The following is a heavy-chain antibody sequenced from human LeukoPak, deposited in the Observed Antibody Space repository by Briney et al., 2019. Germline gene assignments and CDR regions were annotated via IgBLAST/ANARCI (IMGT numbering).Heavy chain of an antibody. CDR3: AREGYGDYHT. Sequence: GGSLRLSCAASRFPFSDHWMTWVRQAPGKRLERVANINQDGSEKYYVDSVKGRFSISRDNAENSLYLQMNSLKVDDTAMYFCAREGYGDYHTWGQGTMVIVSS. J-gene: IGHJ3*02. CDR1: RFPFSDHW. V-gene: IGHV3-7*01. CDR2: INQDGSEK. D-gene: IGHD4-17*01.